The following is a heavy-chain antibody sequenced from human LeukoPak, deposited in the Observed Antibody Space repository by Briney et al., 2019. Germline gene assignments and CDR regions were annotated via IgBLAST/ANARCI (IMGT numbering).Heavy chain of an antibody. Sequence: SETLSLTCTVSGGSISSSSYYWGWIRQPPGKGLEWIGSICYSGSTYYNPSLKSRVTISVDTSKNQFSLKLSSVTAADTAVYYCARTFNWFDPWGQGTLVTVSS. D-gene: IGHD3-16*01. CDR2: ICYSGST. CDR1: GGSISSSSYY. CDR3: ARTFNWFDP. J-gene: IGHJ5*02. V-gene: IGHV4-39*07.